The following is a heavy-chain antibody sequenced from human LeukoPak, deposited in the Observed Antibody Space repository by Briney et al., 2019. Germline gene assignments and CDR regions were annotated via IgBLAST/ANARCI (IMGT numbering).Heavy chain of an antibody. CDR3: ARGDDGAY. J-gene: IGHJ4*02. CDR1: GFTFDIYG. CDR2: ISSGSSPK. V-gene: IGHV3-48*04. D-gene: IGHD3-16*01. Sequence: GSLRLSCAASGFTFDIYGMNWIHQAPGKGREWVSHISSGSSPKYYADSVRGRFTISRDNAKKSLYLQMNSLRVEDTAVYYCARGDDGAYWGQGTLVTVSS.